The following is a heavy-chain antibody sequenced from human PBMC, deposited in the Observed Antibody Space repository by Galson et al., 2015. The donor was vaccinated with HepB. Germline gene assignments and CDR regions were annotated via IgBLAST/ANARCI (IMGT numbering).Heavy chain of an antibody. D-gene: IGHD3-10*01. J-gene: IGHJ5*02. CDR2: IKVDGSEK. Sequence: SLRLSCAASGFTFSRYWMNWVRQAPGKGLEWVANIKVDGSEKYYVDSVRARFTISRDNTKNSLYLQMNSLSAEDTAVYYCAITLLRGAAPPGLDPWGQGTLVTVSS. CDR3: AITLLRGAAPPGLDP. CDR1: GFTFSRYW. V-gene: IGHV3-7*03.